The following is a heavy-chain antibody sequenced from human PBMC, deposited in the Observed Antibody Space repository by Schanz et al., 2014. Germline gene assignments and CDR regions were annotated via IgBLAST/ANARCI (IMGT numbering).Heavy chain of an antibody. J-gene: IGHJ3*02. V-gene: IGHV3-23*01. D-gene: IGHD3-10*01. CDR1: TSIFNHAW. Sequence: DVHLLESGGGLVQPGGSLRLSCAASTSIFNHAWMSWVRQAPGKGLEWVAYISSSSSTIHYADSVKGRFTISRDNSKNTLYLQMNSLRAEDTAVYYCAKGRFGELSAFDIWGQGTMVTVSS. CDR2: ISSSSSTI. CDR3: AKGRFGELSAFDI.